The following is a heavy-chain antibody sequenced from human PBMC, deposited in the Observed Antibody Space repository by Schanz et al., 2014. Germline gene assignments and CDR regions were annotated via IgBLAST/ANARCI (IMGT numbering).Heavy chain of an antibody. CDR2: ISSSSSYI. CDR1: GFTFSTYY. J-gene: IGHJ6*01. V-gene: IGHV3-21*01. CDR3: VKDPDKYNWNDVEGMDV. D-gene: IGHD1-1*01. Sequence: EVQVLESGEGLVEAGGSLRLSCAASGFTFSTYYMNWVRQAPGKGLEWVSSISSSSSYISYADSVKGRFTISRDNAKNSLYLQMNSLRAEDTAVYYCVKDPDKYNWNDVEGMDVWGPGTTVTVSA.